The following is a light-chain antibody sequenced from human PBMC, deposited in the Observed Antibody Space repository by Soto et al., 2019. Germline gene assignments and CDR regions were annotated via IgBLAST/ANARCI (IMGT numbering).Light chain of an antibody. J-gene: IGKJ2*01. CDR3: QQYNNWPLYT. CDR2: GAS. CDR1: QSVSNN. V-gene: IGKV3-15*01. Sequence: EIVMTQSPPTLSVSPGERATLSCRASQSVSNNLAWYQQKPGQPPRLLRYGASTRATGIPARFSGSGSGTEFTLTISSRQSEDFAVYYCQQYNNWPLYTFGQGTKLEVK.